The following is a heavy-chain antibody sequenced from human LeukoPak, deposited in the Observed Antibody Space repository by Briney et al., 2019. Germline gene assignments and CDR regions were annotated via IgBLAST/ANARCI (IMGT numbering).Heavy chain of an antibody. Sequence: SSVKVSCKASGYTFTSYYMHLVRQAPGQGLEWMGIINPSSGDRRYAHKFQGRVTMTRDTSTSTVYLEVSSLRSEDTAVYFCARGSAPLFNSGSDDFDYWGQGTLVTVSS. V-gene: IGHV1-46*01. CDR3: ARGSAPLFNSGSDDFDY. J-gene: IGHJ4*02. D-gene: IGHD5-12*01. CDR1: GYTFTSYY. CDR2: INPSSGDR.